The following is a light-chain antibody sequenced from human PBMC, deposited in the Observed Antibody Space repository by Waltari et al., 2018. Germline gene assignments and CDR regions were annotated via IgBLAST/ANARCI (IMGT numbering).Light chain of an antibody. J-gene: IGKJ4*02. Sequence: EIVMTQSPATLSVSPGQRATPSCRASQSITTDLAWSQQKPGQAPRPLISGASTRDTGAPDRFTGRGSGTQFTLTISSLQSEDVAVYFCQQYKEWPPVTFGGGTRVEIK. CDR2: GAS. CDR1: QSITTD. V-gene: IGKV3-15*01. CDR3: QQYKEWPPVT.